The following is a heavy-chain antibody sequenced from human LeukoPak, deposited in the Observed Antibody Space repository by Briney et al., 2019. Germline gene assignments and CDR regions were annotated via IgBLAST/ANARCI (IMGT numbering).Heavy chain of an antibody. D-gene: IGHD6-13*01. J-gene: IGHJ4*02. CDR3: ARAPGYSSSWYVGYFDY. Sequence: PGGSLRLSCAASGFTFSSYAMHWVRQAPGKGLEWVAVISYDGSNKYYADSVKGRFTISRDNSKNTLYLQMNSLRAEDTAVYYCARAPGYSSSWYVGYFDYWGQGTLVTVSS. CDR2: ISYDGSNK. V-gene: IGHV3-30*04. CDR1: GFTFSSYA.